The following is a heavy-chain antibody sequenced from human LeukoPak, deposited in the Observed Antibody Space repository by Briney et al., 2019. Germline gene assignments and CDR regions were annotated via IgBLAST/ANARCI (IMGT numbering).Heavy chain of an antibody. CDR3: ARQVAGLNWFDP. CDR1: GYSFTSYW. D-gene: IGHD6-19*01. V-gene: IGHV5-10-1*01. CDR2: IDPSDSYT. J-gene: IGHJ5*02. Sequence: GESLRISFKGSGYSFTSYWISWVRQMPGKGLEWMGRIDPSDSYTNYSPSFQGHVTISADKSISTAYLQWSSLKASDTAMYYCARQVAGLNWFDPWGQGTLVTVSS.